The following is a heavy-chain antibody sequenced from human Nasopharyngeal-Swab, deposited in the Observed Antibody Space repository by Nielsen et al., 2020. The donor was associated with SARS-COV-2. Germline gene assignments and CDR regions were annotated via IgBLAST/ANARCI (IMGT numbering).Heavy chain of an antibody. CDR1: GFTFSSYA. Sequence: GESLKISCAASGFTFSSYAMSWVRQAPGKGLEWVSGVSGSGVSTYYADSVKGRFTISRDNSKNTLFLQMNSLRAEDTAVYYCAKDDIRYCDGGSCLFDYWGQGTLVTVSS. J-gene: IGHJ4*02. V-gene: IGHV3-23*01. D-gene: IGHD2-15*01. CDR2: VSGSGVST. CDR3: AKDDIRYCDGGSCLFDY.